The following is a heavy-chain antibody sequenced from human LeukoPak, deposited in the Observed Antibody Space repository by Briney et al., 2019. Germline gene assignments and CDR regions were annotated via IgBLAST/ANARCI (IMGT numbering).Heavy chain of an antibody. CDR2: IRYDGSNK. CDR3: AREHYDILTGNADAFDI. V-gene: IGHV3-30*02. CDR1: GFTFSSYG. Sequence: PGGSLRLSCAASGFTFSSYGMHWVRQAPGKGLEWVAFIRYDGSNKYYADSVKGRFTISRDNSKNTLYLQMNSLRAEDTAVYYCAREHYDILTGNADAFDIWGQGTMVTVSS. J-gene: IGHJ3*02. D-gene: IGHD3-9*01.